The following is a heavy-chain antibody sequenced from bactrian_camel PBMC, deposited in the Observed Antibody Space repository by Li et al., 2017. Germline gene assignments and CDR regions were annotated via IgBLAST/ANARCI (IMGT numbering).Heavy chain of an antibody. J-gene: IGHJ4*01. D-gene: IGHD6*01. CDR2: IDRSSSNT. CDR1: GLPFSMYD. V-gene: IGHV3S40*01. Sequence: DVQLVESGGGAVQPGGSLRLSCAVSGLPFSMYDMTWVRQAPGKGLEWVSGIDRSSSNTYYADSVKGRFTISRDNTKNTLYLQMNSLKPEDTAMYYCAARTRPVCDGRWYREDLTYAYWGQGTQVTVS. CDR3: AARTRPVCDGRWYREDLTYAY.